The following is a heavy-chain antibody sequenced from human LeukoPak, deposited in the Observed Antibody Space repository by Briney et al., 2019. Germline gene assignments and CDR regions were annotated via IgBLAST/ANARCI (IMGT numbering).Heavy chain of an antibody. Sequence: GGSLRLSCAASGFTVSSNYMSWVRQAPGKGLEWVSVIYSGGSTYYADSVKGRFTISRDNSKNTLYLQMNSLRAEDTAVYYCARGGHSSSWFPIDYWGQGTLVTVSS. CDR3: ARGGHSSSWFPIDY. J-gene: IGHJ4*02. V-gene: IGHV3-66*01. D-gene: IGHD6-13*01. CDR2: IYSGGST. CDR1: GFTVSSNY.